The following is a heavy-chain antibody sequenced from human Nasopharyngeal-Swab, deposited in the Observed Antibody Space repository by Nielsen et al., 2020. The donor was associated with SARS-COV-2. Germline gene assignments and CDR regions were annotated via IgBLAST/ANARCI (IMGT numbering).Heavy chain of an antibody. CDR1: GFTFSSYW. CDR2: IKQDGSEK. Sequence: GGSLRLSCAASGFTFSSYWMSWVRQAPGKGLEWVANIKQDGSEKYYVDSVKGRFTISRDNAKNSLYLQMNSLRAEDTAVYYCARDSVLDDFWSGYYHDYWGQGTLVTVSS. CDR3: ARDSVLDDFWSGYYHDY. D-gene: IGHD3-3*01. J-gene: IGHJ4*02. V-gene: IGHV3-7*01.